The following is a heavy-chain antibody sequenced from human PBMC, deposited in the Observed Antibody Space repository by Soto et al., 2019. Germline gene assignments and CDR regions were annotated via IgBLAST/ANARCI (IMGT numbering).Heavy chain of an antibody. Sequence: SETLSLTCTVSGDSISNVNYYWSWIRQPPGKGLEWIGEINHSGSTNYNPSLKSRVTISVDTSKNQFSLKLSSVTAADTAVYYCARAPRRVTGYPSSCYFDYWGQGTLVTVSS. V-gene: IGHV4-39*07. CDR1: GDSISNVNYY. D-gene: IGHD3-9*01. CDR2: INHSGST. CDR3: ARAPRRVTGYPSSCYFDY. J-gene: IGHJ4*02.